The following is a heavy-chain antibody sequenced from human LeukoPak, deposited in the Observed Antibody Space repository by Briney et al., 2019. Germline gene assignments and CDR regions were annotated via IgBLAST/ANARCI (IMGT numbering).Heavy chain of an antibody. CDR1: GFTFSTYS. D-gene: IGHD2/OR15-2a*01. J-gene: IGHJ4*02. V-gene: IGHV3-33*08. Sequence: GGSLRLSCAASGFTFSTYSMHWVRQAPGKGLEWVALIWYDGSNKYYADSVKGRLTISRDNSKNTLYLQMNSLRAEDTAVYYCAREGPRGNSQFDYWGQGTLVTVSS. CDR3: AREGPRGNSQFDY. CDR2: IWYDGSNK.